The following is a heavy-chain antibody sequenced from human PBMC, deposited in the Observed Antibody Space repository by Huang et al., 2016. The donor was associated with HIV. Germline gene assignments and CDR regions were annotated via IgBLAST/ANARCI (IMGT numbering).Heavy chain of an antibody. D-gene: IGHD3-3*01. J-gene: IGHJ4*02. Sequence: QVQLVESGGGVVQPGGSLRLSCTASGFTFGSFGMHWVRQAPGKGVEWVAFIRYDGNNDYYAASVRGRFTISRDNSKDTLYLQTNRLRPDDSAVYYCAKDLTYTFGRHFDYWGRGTLVTVSS. CDR2: IRYDGNND. V-gene: IGHV3-30*02. CDR1: GFTFGSFG. CDR3: AKDLTYTFGRHFDY.